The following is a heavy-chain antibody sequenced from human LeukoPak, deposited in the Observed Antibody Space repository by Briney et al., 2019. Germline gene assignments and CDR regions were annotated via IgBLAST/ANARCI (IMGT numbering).Heavy chain of an antibody. CDR2: ISGSGGST. D-gene: IGHD5-18*01. CDR1: GFTFNSYA. Sequence: PGGSLRLSCAASGFTFNSYAMNWVRQAPGKGLEWVSAISGSGGSTYYVDSVKGRFTISRDNSRNTLYLQMNSLRAEDTAVYYCAKRIQSAMATGYWGQGTLVTVSS. CDR3: AKRIQSAMATGY. J-gene: IGHJ4*02. V-gene: IGHV3-23*01.